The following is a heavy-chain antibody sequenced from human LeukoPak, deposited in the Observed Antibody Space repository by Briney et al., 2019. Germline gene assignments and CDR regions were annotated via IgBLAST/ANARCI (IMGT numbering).Heavy chain of an antibody. D-gene: IGHD3-10*01. V-gene: IGHV1-8*01. CDR3: ARGSWFGEYTFDY. CDR1: GYTFTSYD. J-gene: IGHJ4*02. Sequence: ASVKVSCKASGYTFTSYDINWVRQATGQGLEWMGWTNPNSGNTGYAQKFQGRVTMTRNTSISTAYMELSSLGSEDTAVYYCARGSWFGEYTFDYWGQGTLVTVSS. CDR2: TNPNSGNT.